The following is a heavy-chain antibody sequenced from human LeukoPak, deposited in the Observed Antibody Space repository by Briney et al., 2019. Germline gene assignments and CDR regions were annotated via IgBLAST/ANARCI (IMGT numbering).Heavy chain of an antibody. J-gene: IGHJ4*02. D-gene: IGHD2-21*01. CDR3: ARDLGVISALDY. CDR2: ISTSGSSR. V-gene: IGHV3-21*01. CDR1: GLAFSSFN. Sequence: GGSLRLSCVTSGLAFSSFNMNWVRQAPGKGLEWVSAISTSGSSRYYADSLKGRFTISRDNAKNSLSLQMNNLRAEDTALYYCARDLGVISALDYWGQGILVTVSS.